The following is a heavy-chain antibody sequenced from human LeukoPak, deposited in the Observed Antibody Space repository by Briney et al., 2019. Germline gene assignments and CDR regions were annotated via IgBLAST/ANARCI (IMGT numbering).Heavy chain of an antibody. V-gene: IGHV3-23*01. CDR2: ISGSGGST. D-gene: IGHD6-19*01. CDR3: AKDSDIAVAGTDDAFDL. CDR1: GFTFSNYA. Sequence: GGSLRLSCTASGFTFSNYAMSWVRQAPGKGLEWVSAISGSGGSTGYADSVKGRFTISRDNSKNTLYLQMNSLRAEDTAVYYCAKDSDIAVAGTDDAFDLWGQGTMVTVSS. J-gene: IGHJ3*01.